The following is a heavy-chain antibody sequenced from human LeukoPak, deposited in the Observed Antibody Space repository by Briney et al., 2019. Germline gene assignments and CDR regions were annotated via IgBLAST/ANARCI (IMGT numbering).Heavy chain of an antibody. D-gene: IGHD1-26*01. J-gene: IGHJ4*02. Sequence: PSETLSLTCTVSGGSISSSSYYWGWIRQPPGKGLEWIGSIYYSGSTYYHPSLKSRVTISVDTSKNQFSLKLSSVTAADTAVYYCARSSGSGPWYWGQGTLVTVSS. CDR3: ARSSGSGPWY. CDR2: IYYSGST. CDR1: GGSISSSSYY. V-gene: IGHV4-39*01.